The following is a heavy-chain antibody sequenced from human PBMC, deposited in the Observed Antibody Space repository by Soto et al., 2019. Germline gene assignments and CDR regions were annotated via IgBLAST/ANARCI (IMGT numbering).Heavy chain of an antibody. V-gene: IGHV3-30*18. CDR1: GFTFSSYG. J-gene: IGHJ3*02. CDR3: AKDRDYDFWSGFDAFDI. CDR2: ISYDGSNK. Sequence: GGSVRLSCAASGFTFSSYGMHRVRQAPGKGLEWVAVISYDGSNKYYADSVKGRFTISRDNSKNTLYLQMNSLRAEDTAVYYCAKDRDYDFWSGFDAFDIWGQGTMVTVSS. D-gene: IGHD3-3*01.